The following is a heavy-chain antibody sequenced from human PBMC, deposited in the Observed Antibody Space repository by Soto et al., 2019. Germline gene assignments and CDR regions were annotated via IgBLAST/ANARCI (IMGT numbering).Heavy chain of an antibody. CDR1: GFIFSSYG. D-gene: IGHD4-17*01. V-gene: IGHV3-33*01. CDR3: ARDPATVTSYFDY. CDR2: IWYDGSKT. Sequence: QVQMVESGGGVVQLGRSLRLSCTPSGFIFSSYGFHWVRQPPGKGLEWVAVIWYDGSKTYYADSVKGRFTISRDDSQSTLYLQMNSLRDEDTAIYYCARDPATVTSYFDYWGQGTLVTVSS. J-gene: IGHJ4*02.